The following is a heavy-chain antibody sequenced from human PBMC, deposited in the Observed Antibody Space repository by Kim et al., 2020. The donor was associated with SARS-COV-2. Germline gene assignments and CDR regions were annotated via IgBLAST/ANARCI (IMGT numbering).Heavy chain of an antibody. CDR1: GFTFSSYS. V-gene: IGHV3-21*01. D-gene: IGHD6-13*01. Sequence: GGSLRLSCAASGFTFSSYSMNWVRQAPGKGLEWVSSISSSSSYIYYADSVKGRFTISRDNAKNSLYLQMNSLRAEDTAVYYCARAMYSSSWYVPMLYFDYWGQGTLVTVSS. CDR3: ARAMYSSSWYVPMLYFDY. J-gene: IGHJ4*02. CDR2: ISSSSSYI.